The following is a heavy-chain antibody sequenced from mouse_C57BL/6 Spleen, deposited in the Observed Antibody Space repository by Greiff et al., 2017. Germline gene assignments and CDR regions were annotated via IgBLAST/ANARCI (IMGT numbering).Heavy chain of an antibody. J-gene: IGHJ2*01. CDR1: GYSITSGYD. CDR2: ISYSGST. D-gene: IGHD2-4*01. V-gene: IGHV3-1*01. Sequence: EVQLQESGPGMVKPSQSLSLPCTVTGYSITSGYDWHWIRHFPGNKLEWMGYISYSGSTNYNPSLKSRISITHDTSKNHFFLKLNSVTTEDTATYYCARDDYEGNFDYWGQGTTLTVSS. CDR3: ARDDYEGNFDY.